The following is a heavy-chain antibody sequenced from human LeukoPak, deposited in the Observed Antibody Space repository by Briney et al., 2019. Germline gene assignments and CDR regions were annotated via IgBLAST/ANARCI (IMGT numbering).Heavy chain of an antibody. CDR3: ARDLWFGGNEFDY. CDR2: ISGSGRNT. J-gene: IGHJ4*02. Sequence: PGGSLRLSCAASGFTFSNYAMSWVRQAPGKGLEWVSTISGSGRNTYYADSVRGRFTISRDNSKNTLYLQMNSLKAEDTAVYYCARDLWFGGNEFDYWGQGTLVTVSS. V-gene: IGHV3-23*01. D-gene: IGHD3-10*01. CDR1: GFTFSNYA.